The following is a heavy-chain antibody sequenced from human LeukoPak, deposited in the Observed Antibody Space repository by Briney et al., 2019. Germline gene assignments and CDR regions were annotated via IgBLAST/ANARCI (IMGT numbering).Heavy chain of an antibody. J-gene: IGHJ4*02. CDR3: ARHSHMTLAYYFDY. CDR1: GGSISSYY. D-gene: IGHD2-21*02. CDR2: LYYSGST. V-gene: IGHV4-59*08. Sequence: SETLSLTCTVSGGSISSYYWSWIRQPPGKGLEWIGYLYYSGSTNYNPSLKSRVTISVDTSKNQFSLKLSSVTAADTAVYYRARHSHMTLAYYFDYWGQGTLVTVSS.